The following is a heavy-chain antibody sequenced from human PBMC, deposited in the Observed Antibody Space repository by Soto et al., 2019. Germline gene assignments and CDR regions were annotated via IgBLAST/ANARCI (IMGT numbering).Heavy chain of an antibody. CDR3: AREGQAPYYYYGMDV. CDR2: ISGYNGNT. Sequence: ASVKVSCKTSDYTFTSYGISWVRQAPGQGLEWMGWISGYNGNTKYAEKFQGRVTMTTDTSTSTAHMELRSLRSDDTALYYCAREGQAPYYYYGMDVWGQGTAVTVSS. CDR1: DYTFTSYG. V-gene: IGHV1-18*01. J-gene: IGHJ6*02.